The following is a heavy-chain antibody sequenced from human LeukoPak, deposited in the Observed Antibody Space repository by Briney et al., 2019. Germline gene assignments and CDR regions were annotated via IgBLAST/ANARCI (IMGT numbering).Heavy chain of an antibody. CDR3: ARDNSAWGRYYFDY. CDR1: GFTVSSNY. Sequence: GGSLRLSCAASGFTVSSNYMSWVRQAPGKGLEWVSVIYSGGSTYYADSVKGRFTISRDNAKNTLYLQMNSLRAEDTAVYYCARDNSAWGRYYFDYWGQGTLVTVSS. J-gene: IGHJ4*02. CDR2: IYSGGST. V-gene: IGHV3-53*01. D-gene: IGHD3-16*01.